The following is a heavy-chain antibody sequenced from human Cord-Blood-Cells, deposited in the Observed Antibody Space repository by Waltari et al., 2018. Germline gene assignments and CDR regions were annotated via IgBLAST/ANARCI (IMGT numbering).Heavy chain of an antibody. V-gene: IGHV1-8*02. CDR3: AIDGSYYDAFDI. J-gene: IGHJ3*02. CDR2: MNPNSGNT. D-gene: IGHD1-26*01. CDR1: GDTCASYY. Sequence: VQLVQSGAEVTKPGASVKASCKTPGDTCASYYMYCVGQATGQGLEWMGWMNPNSGNTGYAQKFQGRVTMTRNTSISTAYMELSSLRSEDTAVYYCAIDGSYYDAFDIWGQGTMVTVSS.